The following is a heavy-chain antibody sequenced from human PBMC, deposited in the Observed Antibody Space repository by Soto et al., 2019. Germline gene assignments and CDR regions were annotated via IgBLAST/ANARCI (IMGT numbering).Heavy chain of an antibody. D-gene: IGHD5-12*01. J-gene: IGHJ4*02. Sequence: QVQLVQSGAEVKKPGSAVKVSCRASGGTFSRHAINWVRQAPGQGLEWMGGIIPMLNKENSEEKLQGRVTITAAESTTTVYMELSRLTSEDTAVYFCARDKGGSRGYSGYDAFESWGQGTLVTVSS. CDR3: ARDKGGSRGYSGYDAFES. CDR2: IIPMLNKE. V-gene: IGHV1-69*01. CDR1: GGTFSRHA.